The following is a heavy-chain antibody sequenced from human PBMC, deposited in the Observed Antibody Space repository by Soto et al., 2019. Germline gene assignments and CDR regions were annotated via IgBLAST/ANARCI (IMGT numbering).Heavy chain of an antibody. Sequence: EVQLVDSGGALVQPGESLRLSCAASGFTFSDYFMTWVRQAPGKGLEWVATIKQDGNEKYYVDSVKGRFTISRDNAKNSLYLQMNALSAEDTAVYYCAIGHWLGKWGQGTLVTVSS. CDR3: AIGHWLGK. CDR2: IKQDGNEK. CDR1: GFTFSDYF. V-gene: IGHV3-7*01. D-gene: IGHD6-19*01. J-gene: IGHJ4*02.